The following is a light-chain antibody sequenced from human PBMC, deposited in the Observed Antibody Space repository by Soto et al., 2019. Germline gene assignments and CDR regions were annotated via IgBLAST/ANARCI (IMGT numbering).Light chain of an antibody. Sequence: GDRVTITCRASQTISTYLNWYQQRPGKAPKLLIYDASRLQNAVPSRFSGSGSGTDFTFTISSLQPEDNATYYCQQYDNRPFTFGPGTKVDIK. CDR3: QQYDNRPFT. J-gene: IGKJ3*01. CDR1: QTISTY. V-gene: IGKV1-33*01. CDR2: DAS.